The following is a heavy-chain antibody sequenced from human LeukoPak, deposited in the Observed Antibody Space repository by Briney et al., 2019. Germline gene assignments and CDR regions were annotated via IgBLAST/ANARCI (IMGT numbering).Heavy chain of an antibody. CDR3: ASELYSGSYYVTNY. D-gene: IGHD1-26*01. Sequence: PGGSLRLSCAASGFTFSSYSMNWVRQAPGKGLEWVSSISSSSSYIYYADSVKGRFTISRDNAKNSLYLQMNSLRAEDTAVYYCASELYSGSYYVTNYWGQGTLVTVSS. V-gene: IGHV3-21*01. J-gene: IGHJ4*02. CDR2: ISSSSSYI. CDR1: GFTFSSYS.